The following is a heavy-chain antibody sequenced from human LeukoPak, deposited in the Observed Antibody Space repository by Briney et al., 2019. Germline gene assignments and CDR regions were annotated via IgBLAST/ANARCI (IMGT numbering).Heavy chain of an antibody. J-gene: IGHJ4*02. Sequence: SETLSLTCTVSGGSISSGGYYWSWIRQHPGKGLEWIGYIYYSGSTYYSPSLKSRVTISVDTSKNQFSLKLSSVTAADTAVYYCARAPYYYDSSGYWETAFDYGGQETLVTVSS. CDR3: ARAPYYYDSSGYWETAFDY. CDR1: GGSISSGGYY. V-gene: IGHV4-31*03. CDR2: IYYSGST. D-gene: IGHD3-22*01.